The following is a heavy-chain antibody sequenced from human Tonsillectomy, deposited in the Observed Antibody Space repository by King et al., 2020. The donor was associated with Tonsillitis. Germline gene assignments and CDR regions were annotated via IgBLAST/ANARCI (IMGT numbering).Heavy chain of an antibody. V-gene: IGHV3-49*04. CDR2: IGSKAYGGTT. D-gene: IGHD2-2*03. J-gene: IGHJ4*02. CDR1: GFTFGDYA. CDR3: TRWIVTSNFDY. Sequence: VQLVESGGALVQPGRSLRLSCTTSGFTFGDYAVSCVRQAPGKGLEWVGSIGSKAYGGTTEYAASVKGRFTLSRDDSERIAYLQMNSLRTEDTAVYYCTRWIVTSNFDYWGQGTLVTVSS.